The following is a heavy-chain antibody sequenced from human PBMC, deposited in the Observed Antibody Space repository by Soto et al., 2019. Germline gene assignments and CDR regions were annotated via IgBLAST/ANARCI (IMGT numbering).Heavy chain of an antibody. Sequence: PSETLSLTCTVSGGSISIYYWSWIRQPPGKGLEWIGYIYYSGSTNYNPSLKSRVTISVDTSKNQFSLKLSSVTAADTAVYYCARGSWINKGNWFDPWGQGTLVTVSS. J-gene: IGHJ5*02. V-gene: IGHV4-59*01. CDR1: GGSISIYY. CDR2: IYYSGST. D-gene: IGHD1-26*01. CDR3: ARGSWINKGNWFDP.